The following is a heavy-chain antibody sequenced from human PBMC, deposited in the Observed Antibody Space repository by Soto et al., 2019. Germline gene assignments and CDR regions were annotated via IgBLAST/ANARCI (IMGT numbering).Heavy chain of an antibody. J-gene: IGHJ6*02. CDR3: ARDPTQGGFLGWLAPYYYYFYGMDV. CDR1: GYTFTSYG. Sequence: ASVKVSCKASGYTFTSYGISWVRQAPGHGLERMGWISAYNGNTTYTQKLQARVTMTTDTSTSTAYMELRSLSSDDTAVYYCARDPTQGGFLGWLAPYYYYFYGMDVWGQGRTVTVSS. V-gene: IGHV1-18*01. D-gene: IGHD3-3*01. CDR2: ISAYNGNT.